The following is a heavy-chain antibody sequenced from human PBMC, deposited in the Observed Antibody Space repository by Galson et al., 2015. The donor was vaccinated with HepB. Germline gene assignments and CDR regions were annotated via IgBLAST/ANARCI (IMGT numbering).Heavy chain of an antibody. J-gene: IGHJ6*02. D-gene: IGHD3-22*01. CDR2: IIPIFGTA. Sequence: SVKVSCKASGGTFSSYAISWVRQAPGQGLEWMGGIIPIFGTANYAQKFQGRVTITADESTSTAYMELSSLRSEDTAVYYCASDDSSYYYYGMDVWGQGTTVTVSS. CDR3: ASDDSSYYYYGMDV. V-gene: IGHV1-69*13. CDR1: GGTFSSYA.